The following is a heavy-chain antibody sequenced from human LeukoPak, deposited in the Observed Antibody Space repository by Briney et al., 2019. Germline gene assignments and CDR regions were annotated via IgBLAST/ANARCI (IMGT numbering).Heavy chain of an antibody. J-gene: IGHJ4*02. Sequence: GGSLRRSCAASGFTFSSYAMSWVRQAPGKGLEWVSAISGSGGSTYYADSVKGRFTISRDNSKNTLYLQMNSLRAEDTAVYYCAKVLYYYDSSGPFDYWGQGTLVTVSS. D-gene: IGHD3-22*01. CDR2: ISGSGGST. CDR3: AKVLYYYDSSGPFDY. CDR1: GFTFSSYA. V-gene: IGHV3-23*01.